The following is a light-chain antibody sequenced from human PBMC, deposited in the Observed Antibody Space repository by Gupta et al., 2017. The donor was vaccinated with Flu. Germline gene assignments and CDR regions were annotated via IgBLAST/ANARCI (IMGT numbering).Light chain of an antibody. CDR3: GTWDNNVRAWV. Sequence: QSVLTQPPSVSAAPGQKVTIACPGSSSNIENNFVSWYQQLPGTAPNLLIYEDIKRPSGIPDRFSASKSGTSATLAITGLQTGDEADYYCGTWDNNVRAWVFGGGTKVTVL. CDR2: EDI. J-gene: IGLJ3*02. CDR1: SSNIENNF. V-gene: IGLV1-51*01.